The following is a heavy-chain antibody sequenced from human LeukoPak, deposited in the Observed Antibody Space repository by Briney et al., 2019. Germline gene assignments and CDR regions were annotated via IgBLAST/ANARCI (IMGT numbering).Heavy chain of an antibody. Sequence: AGGSLRLSCAASGFAFSTYAMNWVRQAPGKGLEWVSALSGSDESTYYADSVKGRFTISRDNSKNTLYLQMNSLRAEDTAVYYCARSYSSSWYYFDYWGQGTLVTVSS. V-gene: IGHV3-23*01. CDR2: LSGSDEST. J-gene: IGHJ4*02. CDR1: GFAFSTYA. CDR3: ARSYSSSWYYFDY. D-gene: IGHD6-13*01.